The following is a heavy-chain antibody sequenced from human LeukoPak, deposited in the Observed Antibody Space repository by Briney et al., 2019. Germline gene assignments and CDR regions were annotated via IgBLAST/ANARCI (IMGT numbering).Heavy chain of an antibody. Sequence: SETLSLTCTVSGGSITSYYWSWFRQPPGKGLEFIGYIFYTGSTNYNPSLKSRVTISVDTSKNQFSLKLSSVTAADTAVYYCAKAPVTTCRGAFCYPFDYWGLGTLVTVSS. J-gene: IGHJ4*02. CDR3: AKAPVTTCRGAFCYPFDY. CDR1: GGSITSYY. CDR2: IFYTGST. V-gene: IGHV4-59*01. D-gene: IGHD2-15*01.